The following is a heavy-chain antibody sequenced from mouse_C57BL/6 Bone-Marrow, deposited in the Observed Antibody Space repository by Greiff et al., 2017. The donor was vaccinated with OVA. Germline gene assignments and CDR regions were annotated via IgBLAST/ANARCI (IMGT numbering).Heavy chain of an antibody. CDR3: ARGGPYLTSDY. D-gene: IGHD5-1*01. CDR2: ISYDGSN. CDR1: GYSITSGYY. J-gene: IGHJ2*01. Sequence: EVKLQESGPGLVKPSQSLSLTCSVTGYSITSGYYWNWIRQFPGNKLEWMGYISYDGSNNYNPSLKNRISITRDTSKNQFFLKLNSVTTEDTATYYCARGGPYLTSDYWGQGTTLTVSS. V-gene: IGHV3-6*01.